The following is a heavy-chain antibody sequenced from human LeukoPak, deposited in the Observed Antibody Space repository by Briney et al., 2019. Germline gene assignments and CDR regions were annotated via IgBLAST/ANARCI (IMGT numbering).Heavy chain of an antibody. CDR2: IIPIFGTA. CDR3: ARGGFRDYYYYVDV. J-gene: IGHJ6*03. CDR1: GGTFSSYA. Sequence: GASVKVSCKASGGTFSSYAISWVRQAPGQGLEWMGGIIPIFGTANYAQKFQGRVTITADESTSTAYMELSSLRSEDTAVYYCARGGFRDYYYYVDVWGKGTTVTISS. D-gene: IGHD3-10*01. V-gene: IGHV1-69*13.